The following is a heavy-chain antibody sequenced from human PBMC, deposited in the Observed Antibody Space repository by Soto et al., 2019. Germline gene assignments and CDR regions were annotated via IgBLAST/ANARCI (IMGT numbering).Heavy chain of an antibody. J-gene: IGHJ4*02. V-gene: IGHV4-39*01. CDR2: IYYSGST. CDR3: ARDFLYGDYRFDY. Sequence: QLQLQESGPGLVKPSETLSLTCTVSGGSISSSSYYWGWIRQPPGKGLEWIGSIYYSGSTYYNPSLKSRVTISVDTSKNQFSLKLSSVTAADTAVYYCARDFLYGDYRFDYWGQGTLVTVSS. D-gene: IGHD4-17*01. CDR1: GGSISSSSYY.